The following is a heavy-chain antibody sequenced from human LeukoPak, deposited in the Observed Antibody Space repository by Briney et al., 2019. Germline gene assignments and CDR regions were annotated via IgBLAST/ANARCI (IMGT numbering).Heavy chain of an antibody. Sequence: SETLSLTCTVSGGSISSYYWSWIRQPPGQGLKWFGYIYYSGSTNYNAALKSRASTSVDTSKNQYSLKLSSVTAADTAVYYCAGAYDFWSGYYTGTESNYFDYWGQGTLVTVSS. CDR2: IYYSGST. V-gene: IGHV4-59*08. CDR3: AGAYDFWSGYYTGTESNYFDY. J-gene: IGHJ4*02. D-gene: IGHD3-3*01. CDR1: GGSISSYY.